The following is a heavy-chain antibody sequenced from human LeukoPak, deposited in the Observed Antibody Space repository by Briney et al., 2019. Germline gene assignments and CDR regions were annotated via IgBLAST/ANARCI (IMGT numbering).Heavy chain of an antibody. D-gene: IGHD6-19*01. Sequence: SETLSLTCTVSGGSIGSSSYYWGWIRQPPGKGLEWIGSIYYSGSTYYNPSLKSRVTISVDTSKNQFSLKLSSVTAADTAVYYCARVVAGTNDYWGQGTLVTVSS. CDR2: IYYSGST. V-gene: IGHV4-39*07. CDR3: ARVVAGTNDY. J-gene: IGHJ4*02. CDR1: GGSIGSSSYY.